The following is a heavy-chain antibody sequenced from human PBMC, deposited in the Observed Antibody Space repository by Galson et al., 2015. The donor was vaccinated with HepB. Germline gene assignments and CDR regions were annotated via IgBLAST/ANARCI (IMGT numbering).Heavy chain of an antibody. Sequence: SVKVSCTASEFTFTSYAMNWVRQAPGQRLAWMAWINAGHGNTKYSQKFQGRVTITRDTSASTAYMELSSLRTEGTAVYYCARSRGYRGYAPLDYWGQGTLVTVSS. CDR1: EFTFTSYA. D-gene: IGHD5-12*01. J-gene: IGHJ4*02. CDR3: ARSRGYRGYAPLDY. V-gene: IGHV1-3*01. CDR2: INAGHGNT.